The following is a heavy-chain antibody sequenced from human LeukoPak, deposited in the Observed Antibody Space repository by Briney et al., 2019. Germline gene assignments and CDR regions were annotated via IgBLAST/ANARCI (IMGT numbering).Heavy chain of an antibody. CDR1: GFPFSTYW. J-gene: IGHJ4*02. D-gene: IGHD3-3*01. V-gene: IGHV3-74*01. CDR2: INSEGTYT. CDR3: ARARFKSDY. Sequence: GSLRLSCAASGFPFSTYWMDWVRQAPGRGLMWVSRINSEGTYTTYADSVKGRFTVSRDNAKNTLYLQMNILRAEDTAVYYCARARFKSDYWGQGTLVTVSS.